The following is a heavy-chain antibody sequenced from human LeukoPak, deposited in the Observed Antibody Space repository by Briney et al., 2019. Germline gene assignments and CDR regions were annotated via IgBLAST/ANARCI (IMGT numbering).Heavy chain of an antibody. Sequence: GESLKISCKGSGYSFTSYWIGWVRQMPGKGLEWMGIISPGDSDTRYSPSFQGQITISADKSISTSYLQWSSLKASDAAIYYGARLASGGYFIDYWGQGTLVTVSS. CDR1: GYSFTSYW. V-gene: IGHV5-51*01. J-gene: IGHJ4*02. CDR2: ISPGDSDT. D-gene: IGHD3-22*01. CDR3: ARLASGGYFIDY.